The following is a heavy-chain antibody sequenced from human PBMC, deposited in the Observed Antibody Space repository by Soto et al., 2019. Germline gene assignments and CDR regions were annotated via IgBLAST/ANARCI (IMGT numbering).Heavy chain of an antibody. D-gene: IGHD2-2*01. Sequence: SVKVSCKASGYTFKDYGITWVRQAPGQGLEWMGWISAYTGNTNYAQRVQGRVTMSTDTSTSTAYLELRSLRSDDTAVYYCARGPETRSTAYFDYWGQGTLVTVSS. V-gene: IGHV1-18*01. CDR2: ISAYTGNT. J-gene: IGHJ4*02. CDR3: ARGPETRSTAYFDY. CDR1: GYTFKDYG.